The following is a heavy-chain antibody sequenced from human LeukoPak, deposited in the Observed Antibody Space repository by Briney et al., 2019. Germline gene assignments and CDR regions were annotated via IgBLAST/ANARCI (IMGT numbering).Heavy chain of an antibody. D-gene: IGHD6-6*01. CDR3: ARKIEYSSSSLEYYFDY. V-gene: IGHV1-2*02. CDR2: INPNSGGT. Sequence: ASVKVSCKASGYTFTGYYMHWVRQAPGQGLEWMGWINPNSGGTNYAQKFQGRVTMTRDTSISTAYMELSRLRSDDTAVYYCARKIEYSSSSLEYYFDYWGQRTLVTVSS. J-gene: IGHJ4*02. CDR1: GYTFTGYY.